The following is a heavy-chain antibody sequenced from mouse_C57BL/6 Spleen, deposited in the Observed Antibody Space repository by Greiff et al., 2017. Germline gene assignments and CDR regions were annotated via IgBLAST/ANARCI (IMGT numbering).Heavy chain of an antibody. CDR3: ARYYYGSSYGAMDY. CDR1: GYAFTNYL. J-gene: IGHJ4*01. CDR2: INPGSGGT. D-gene: IGHD1-1*01. V-gene: IGHV1-54*01. Sequence: VQLVESGAELVRPGTSVKVSCKASGYAFTNYLIEWVKQRPGQGLEWIGVINPGSGGTNYNEKFKGKATLTADKSSSTAYMQLSSLTSEDSAVYFCARYYYGSSYGAMDYWGQGTSVTVSS.